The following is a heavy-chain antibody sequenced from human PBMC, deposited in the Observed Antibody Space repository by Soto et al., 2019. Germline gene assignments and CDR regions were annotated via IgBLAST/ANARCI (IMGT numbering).Heavy chain of an antibody. Sequence: QVQLVQSGAEVKKPGASVKVSCKASGYTFTSYGISWVRQAPGQGLVWMGWISAYNGNTNYAQKLQGRVTMNTDTSTSTVYIELRSPRSDDTAVYYCARGSVAAGPDGAFDICGHRTMVTVSS. V-gene: IGHV1-18*01. CDR3: ARGSVAAGPDGAFDI. D-gene: IGHD1-26*01. J-gene: IGHJ3*02. CDR1: GYTFTSYG. CDR2: ISAYNGNT.